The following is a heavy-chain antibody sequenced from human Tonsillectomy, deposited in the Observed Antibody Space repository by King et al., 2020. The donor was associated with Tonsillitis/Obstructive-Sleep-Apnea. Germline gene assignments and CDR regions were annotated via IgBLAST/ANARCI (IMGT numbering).Heavy chain of an antibody. Sequence: QLVQSGAEVKKPGGSVKVSCKASGYTFTSYYIHWLRQAPGQGLEWMGIIKPSGGCTSYAQKFQGRVTMTRDTSTSTVYMELSSLRSEETAVYYCARDGSVATRPLDYWGQGTLVTVSS. V-gene: IGHV1-46*01. CDR2: IKPSGGCT. CDR3: ARDGSVATRPLDY. D-gene: IGHD6-6*01. CDR1: GYTFTSYY. J-gene: IGHJ4*02.